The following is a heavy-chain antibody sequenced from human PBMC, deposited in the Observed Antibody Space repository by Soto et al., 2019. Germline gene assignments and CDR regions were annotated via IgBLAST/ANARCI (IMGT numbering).Heavy chain of an antibody. J-gene: IGHJ6*03. Sequence: GASVKVSCKASGYTFTSYGISWVRQAPGQGLEWMGWISAYNGNTNYAQKLQGRVTMTTDTSTSTAYMELRSLRSDDTAVYYCARSICSGGSCYSLNYYMDVWGKGTTVTVSS. CDR3: ARSICSGGSCYSLNYYMDV. D-gene: IGHD2-15*01. V-gene: IGHV1-18*01. CDR1: GYTFTSYG. CDR2: ISAYNGNT.